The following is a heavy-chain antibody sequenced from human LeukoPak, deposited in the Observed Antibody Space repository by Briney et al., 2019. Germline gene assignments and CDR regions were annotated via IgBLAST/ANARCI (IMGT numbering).Heavy chain of an antibody. CDR2: IFSSVNT. D-gene: IGHD3-10*01. CDR3: DIAPTFSCDRGPCPFFLDR. CDR1: GDSISSYY. V-gene: IGHV4-4*07. Sequence: SETLSLTCTVSGDSISSYYWIWSRQPAGKALEWIGRIFSSVNTNYNPSLESRVTMSVDTSKNQFSLKLTSVTAADTAILWFDIAPTFSCDRGPCPFFLDRRVQGTLVTVSS. J-gene: IGHJ4*02.